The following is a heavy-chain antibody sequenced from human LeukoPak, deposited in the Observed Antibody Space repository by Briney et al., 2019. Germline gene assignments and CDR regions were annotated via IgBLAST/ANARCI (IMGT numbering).Heavy chain of an antibody. D-gene: IGHD5-24*01. Sequence: GGSLRLSCAASGYTFSSYSMNWVLQAPGKGLEWVSSISSSSSYIYYADSVKGRFTISRDNAKNSLYLQMNSLRAEDTAVYYCANNVEMATFDYWGQGTLVTVSS. J-gene: IGHJ4*02. CDR1: GYTFSSYS. CDR3: ANNVEMATFDY. V-gene: IGHV3-21*01. CDR2: ISSSSSYI.